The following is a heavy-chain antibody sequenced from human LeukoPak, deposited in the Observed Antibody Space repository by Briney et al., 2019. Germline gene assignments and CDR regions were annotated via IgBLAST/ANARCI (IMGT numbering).Heavy chain of an antibody. J-gene: IGHJ4*02. V-gene: IGHV6-1*01. D-gene: IGHD3-22*01. CDR1: GDSVSSNSAA. CDR3: ARIVGGQVDC. CDR2: TYYRSKSHN. Sequence: SQILSLTCAISGDSVSSNSAAWNWIRQSPSRGLEWLGRTYYRSKSHNDYAVSVKGRITIKPDTSKNQFSLQLNTVTPEDTAVYYCARIVGGQVDCWGQGTLVTVSS.